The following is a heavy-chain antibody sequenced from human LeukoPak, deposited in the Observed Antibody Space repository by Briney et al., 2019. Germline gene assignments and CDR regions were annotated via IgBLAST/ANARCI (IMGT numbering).Heavy chain of an antibody. Sequence: GGSLRLSCAASGFTFSIYWMSWVRQAPGKGLEWVANIKDDGSETYYVDSVKGRFTISRDNAQNSLYLQMNSLRAEDTAIYYCARYGRMSYGYWGQGTLVTVSS. CDR2: IKDDGSET. CDR3: ARYGRMSYGY. V-gene: IGHV3-7*05. D-gene: IGHD5-18*01. J-gene: IGHJ4*02. CDR1: GFTFSIYW.